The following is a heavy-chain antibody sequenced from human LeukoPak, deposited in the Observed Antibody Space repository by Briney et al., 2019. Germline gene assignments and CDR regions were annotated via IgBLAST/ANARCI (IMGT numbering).Heavy chain of an antibody. Sequence: ASVKVSCKASGYTFTGYYMHWVRQAPGQGLEWMGWINPNSGGTNYAQKFQGRVTMTRDTSISTAYMELSRLRSDDTAVYYCARARPAGVGAHFDYWGQGTLVTVSS. V-gene: IGHV1-2*02. J-gene: IGHJ4*02. CDR2: INPNSGGT. CDR3: ARARPAGVGAHFDY. CDR1: GYTFTGYY. D-gene: IGHD1-26*01.